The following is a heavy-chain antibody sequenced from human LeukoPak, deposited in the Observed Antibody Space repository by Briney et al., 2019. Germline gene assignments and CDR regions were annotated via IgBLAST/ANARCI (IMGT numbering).Heavy chain of an antibody. Sequence: PGGSLRLSCAASGFTFSSYEMNWVRQAPGKGLEWVSYISSSGSTIYYADSVKGRFTISRDNAKNSLYLQMNSLRAEDTAVYYCARDSAIPRDYYSGMDVWGQGATVTVSS. CDR1: GFTFSSYE. V-gene: IGHV3-48*03. CDR2: ISSSGSTI. J-gene: IGHJ6*02. CDR3: ARDSAIPRDYYSGMDV.